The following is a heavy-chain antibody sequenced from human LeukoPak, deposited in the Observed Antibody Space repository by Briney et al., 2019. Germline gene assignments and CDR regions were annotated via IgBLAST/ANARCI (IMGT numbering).Heavy chain of an antibody. Sequence: GGSLRLSCAASGFTFSSHVMSWGRQAPGKVLEWVSAISGSGSTYHADSVKGRFTISRDIFKNTLYLQMNSLRAEDTAVYYCVHGGLYYLDYWGQGTLVTVSS. J-gene: IGHJ4*02. V-gene: IGHV3-23*01. CDR3: VHGGLYYLDY. D-gene: IGHD3-10*01. CDR2: ISGSGST. CDR1: GFTFSSHV.